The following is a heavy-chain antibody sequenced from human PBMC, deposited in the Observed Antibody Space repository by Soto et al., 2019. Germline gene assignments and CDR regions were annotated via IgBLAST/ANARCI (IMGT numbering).Heavy chain of an antibody. V-gene: IGHV3-30*18. CDR1: GSTFSSYG. D-gene: IGHD4-17*01. CDR3: AKGRLRYGDYEGVY. Sequence: PGGSLRLSCAASGSTFSSYGMRWVRQAPGKGLEWVAVISYDGSNKYYADSVKGRFTISRDNSKNTLYLQMNSLRAEDTAVYYCAKGRLRYGDYEGVYWGQGTLVTVSS. J-gene: IGHJ4*02. CDR2: ISYDGSNK.